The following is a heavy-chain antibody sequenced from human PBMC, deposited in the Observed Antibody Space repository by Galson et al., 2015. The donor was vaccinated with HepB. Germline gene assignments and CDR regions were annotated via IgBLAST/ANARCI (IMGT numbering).Heavy chain of an antibody. D-gene: IGHD4-17*01. CDR2: ISSSSSTI. V-gene: IGHV3-48*01. J-gene: IGHJ4*02. CDR3: ARDGGYGDPRGRLGYYFDY. Sequence: SLRLSCAASGFTFSSYSMNWVRQAPGKGLEWVSYISSSSSTIYYADSVKGRFTISRDNAKNSLYLQMNSLRAEDTAVYYCARDGGYGDPRGRLGYYFDYWGQGTLVTVSS. CDR1: GFTFSSYS.